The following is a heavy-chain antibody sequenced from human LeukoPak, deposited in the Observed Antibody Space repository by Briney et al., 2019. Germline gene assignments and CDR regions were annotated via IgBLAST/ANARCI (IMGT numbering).Heavy chain of an antibody. Sequence: RGSLRLSCAASGCTFSSHWMTWVRQAPGKGLEWVANINEDGSGKYYVDSVKGRFTISRDNAENSVHLQMNSLRAEDTAVYYCATRHCSIAACRASSYKCMDDWGKGTTVTVSS. D-gene: IGHD4-11*01. V-gene: IGHV3-7*01. CDR3: ATRHCSIAACRASSYKCMDD. CDR2: INEDGSGK. CDR1: GCTFSSHW. J-gene: IGHJ6*04.